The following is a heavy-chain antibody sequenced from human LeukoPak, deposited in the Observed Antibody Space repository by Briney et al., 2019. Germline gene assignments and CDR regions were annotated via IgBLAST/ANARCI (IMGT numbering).Heavy chain of an antibody. CDR1: GYTFTGYY. CDR2: INPNSGGT. V-gene: IGHV1-2*02. CDR3: ARGDSSSWYPLDH. J-gene: IGHJ4*02. D-gene: IGHD6-13*01. Sequence: ASVKVSCKASGYTFTGYYMHWVRQAPGQGLEWMGWINPNSGGTNYAQKFQGRVTMTRDTSISTAYMELSRLRSDDTAVYYCARGDSSSWYPLDHWGQGTLVTVSS.